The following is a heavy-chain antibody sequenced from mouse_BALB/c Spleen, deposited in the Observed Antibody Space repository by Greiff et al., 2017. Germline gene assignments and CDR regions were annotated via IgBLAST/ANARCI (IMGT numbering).Heavy chain of an antibody. CDR2: ISYDGSN. CDR1: GYSITSGYY. J-gene: IGHJ4*01. V-gene: IGHV3-6*02. CDR3: ARDGNYVEYAMDY. Sequence: EVHLVESGPGLVKPSQSLSLTCSVTGYSITSGYYWNWIRQFPGNKLEWMGYISYDGSNNYNPSLKNRISITRDTSKNQFFLKLNSVTTEDTATYYCARDGNYVEYAMDYWGQGNSVTVSS. D-gene: IGHD2-1*01.